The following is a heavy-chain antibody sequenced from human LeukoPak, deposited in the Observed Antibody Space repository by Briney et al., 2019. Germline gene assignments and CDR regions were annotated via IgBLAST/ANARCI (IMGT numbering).Heavy chain of an antibody. D-gene: IGHD3-10*01. V-gene: IGHV3-23*01. CDR1: GFTFSSYA. J-gene: IGHJ6*03. CDR3: VKFRGIQHYNYHMDV. Sequence: GGSLRLSCAASGFTFSSYAMSWVRQAPGKGLERVSGLTGSGGNTYYADSVKGRFTISRDNSKNTLSLQMNSLRAEDAAVYYCVKFRGIQHYNYHMDVWGKGTTVTVSS. CDR2: LTGSGGNT.